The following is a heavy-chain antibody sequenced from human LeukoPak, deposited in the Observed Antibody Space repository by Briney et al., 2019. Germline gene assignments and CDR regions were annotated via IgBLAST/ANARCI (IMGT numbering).Heavy chain of an antibody. J-gene: IGHJ3*02. Sequence: GVSLRLSCAASGFTFSSYAMTWVRQAPGEGLDWVSGISGSGDSTYYADSVKGRFTISRDNSKNTLYLQINSLRAEDTAVYYCVKYKRGDGFPAGDFDIWGQGTMVTVSS. D-gene: IGHD2-21*01. CDR1: GFTFSSYA. V-gene: IGHV3-23*01. CDR2: ISGSGDST. CDR3: VKYKRGDGFPAGDFDI.